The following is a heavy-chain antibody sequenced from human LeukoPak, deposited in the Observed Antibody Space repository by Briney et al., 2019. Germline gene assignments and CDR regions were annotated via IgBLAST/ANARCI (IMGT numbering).Heavy chain of an antibody. CDR3: ARDRGTNYYDSSGYRP. CDR2: IYHSGST. V-gene: IGHV4-4*02. CDR1: GGSISSSNW. Sequence: SGTLSLTCAVSGGSISSSNWWSWVRQPPGKGLEWIGEIYHSGSTNYNPSLKSRVTISVDKPKNQFSLKLSSVTAADTAVYYCARDRGTNYYDSSGYRPWGQGTLVTVSS. D-gene: IGHD3-22*01. J-gene: IGHJ5*02.